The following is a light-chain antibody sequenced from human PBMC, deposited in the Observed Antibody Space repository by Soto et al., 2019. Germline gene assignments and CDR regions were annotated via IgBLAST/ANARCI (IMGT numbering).Light chain of an antibody. CDR1: RDIGDYNL. CDR2: EVT. Sequence: LTQPASVSGSPGRSVTISCSGRDIGDYNLFSWYQHLPGRAPKLLIFEVTMRPSGISDRFSGSKSAYTASLTISGLQYQAEGDYYCASYAGSRTYVLGSGTQVTVL. V-gene: IGLV2-23*02. J-gene: IGLJ1*01. CDR3: ASYAGSRTYV.